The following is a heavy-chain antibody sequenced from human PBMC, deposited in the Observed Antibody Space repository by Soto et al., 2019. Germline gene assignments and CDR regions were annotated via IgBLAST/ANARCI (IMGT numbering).Heavy chain of an antibody. D-gene: IGHD6-13*01. CDR1: GYTFTDYF. V-gene: IGHV1-46*01. CDR2: INPSGGNT. J-gene: IGHJ4*02. Sequence: ASVKVSCKASGYTFTDYFMHWVRQAPGQGLEWMGIINPSGGNTKYAQKFQGRVTMTRDTSTSTVYMELSSLRSEDTAVYYCARVQTYSSSWYHFYYWGQGTLVPVSS. CDR3: ARVQTYSSSWYHFYY.